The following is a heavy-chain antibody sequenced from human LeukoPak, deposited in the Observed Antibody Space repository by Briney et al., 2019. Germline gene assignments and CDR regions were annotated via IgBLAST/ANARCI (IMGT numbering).Heavy chain of an antibody. V-gene: IGHV4-39*07. Sequence: PSETLSLTCTVSGDSVRSSSYFWAWIRQPPGKGLEWIANIYYSGSTYYNPSLKSRVTITLDTSKNQFSLNLTSVTAADTALYYCARGRGYDPVVYYFDYWGQGNLVTVSS. J-gene: IGHJ4*02. CDR3: ARGRGYDPVVYYFDY. CDR2: IYYSGST. D-gene: IGHD5-12*01. CDR1: GDSVRSSSYF.